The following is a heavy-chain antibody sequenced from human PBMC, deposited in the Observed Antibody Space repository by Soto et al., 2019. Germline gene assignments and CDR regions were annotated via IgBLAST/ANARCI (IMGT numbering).Heavy chain of an antibody. CDR2: ISAYNGNT. D-gene: IGHD3-10*01. Sequence: QVQLVQSGAEVKKPGASVKVSCKASGYTFTSYGISWVRQAPGQGLEWMGWISAYNGNTNYAQKLQGRVTMTTDTSTSTAYMELRSLRSDDTAVYYCQLWFGEFYYYYGMDVWGQGTTVTVSS. CDR1: GYTFTSYG. J-gene: IGHJ6*02. V-gene: IGHV1-18*01. CDR3: QLWFGEFYYYYGMDV.